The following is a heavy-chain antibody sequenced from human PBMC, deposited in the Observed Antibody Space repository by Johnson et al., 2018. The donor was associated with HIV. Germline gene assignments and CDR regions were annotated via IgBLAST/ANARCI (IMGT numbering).Heavy chain of an antibody. CDR3: ARGVGGAGDDAFDI. Sequence: VQLVESGGGVVRPGGSLRLSCAASGFTFDDYGMSWVRQAPGKGLEWVSGINWHGGSKGSGVSVQGRFTLSRDNAKNSLYMQMNSLRAEDTALYYCARGVGGAGDDAFDIWGQGTMVTVSS. V-gene: IGHV3-20*04. CDR2: INWHGGSK. J-gene: IGHJ3*02. D-gene: IGHD6-19*01. CDR1: GFTFDDYG.